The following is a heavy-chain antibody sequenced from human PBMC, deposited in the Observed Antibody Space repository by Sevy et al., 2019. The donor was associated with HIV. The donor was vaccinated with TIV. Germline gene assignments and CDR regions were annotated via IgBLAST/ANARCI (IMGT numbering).Heavy chain of an antibody. V-gene: IGHV1-69*13. D-gene: IGHD4-4*01. J-gene: IGHJ6*02. CDR3: ASITVSIYYGMDV. CDR1: GGTFSSYA. CDR2: IIPIFGTA. Sequence: ASVKVSCKASGGTFSSYAISWVRQAPGQGLEWMGGIIPIFGTANYAQKFQGRVTITADESTSTAYMELSRLRSEDTAVYYCASITVSIYYGMDVWGQGTTVTVSS.